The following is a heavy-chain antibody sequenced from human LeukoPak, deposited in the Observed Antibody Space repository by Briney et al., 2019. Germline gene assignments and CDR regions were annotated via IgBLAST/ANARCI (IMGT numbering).Heavy chain of an antibody. J-gene: IGHJ6*02. Sequence: PGGSLRLSCAASGFTFSSYAMHWVRQAPGKGLEWVAVISDDGSNKYYADSVKGRFTISRDNSKNTLYLQMNSLRAEDTAVYYCARRLLTPESLYYYYGMDVWGQGTTVTVSS. CDR2: ISDDGSNK. D-gene: IGHD1-14*01. V-gene: IGHV3-30-3*01. CDR1: GFTFSSYA. CDR3: ARRLLTPESLYYYYGMDV.